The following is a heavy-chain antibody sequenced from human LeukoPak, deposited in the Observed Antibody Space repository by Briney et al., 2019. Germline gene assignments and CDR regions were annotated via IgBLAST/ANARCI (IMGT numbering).Heavy chain of an antibody. CDR3: ARAQAQAYGSGSYYIPVISGSDY. V-gene: IGHV1-18*04. Sequence: GASVKVSCKASGYTFIDYYIHWVRQAPGQGLEWMGWISAYNGNTNYAQKLQGRVTMTRDTSTSTVYMELSSLRSEDTAVYYCARAQAQAYGSGSYYIPVISGSDYWDQGTLVTVSS. D-gene: IGHD3-10*01. J-gene: IGHJ4*02. CDR1: GYTFIDYY. CDR2: ISAYNGNT.